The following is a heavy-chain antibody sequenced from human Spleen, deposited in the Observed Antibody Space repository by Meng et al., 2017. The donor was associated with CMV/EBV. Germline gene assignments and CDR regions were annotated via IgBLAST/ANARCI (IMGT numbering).Heavy chain of an antibody. J-gene: IGHJ4*02. CDR1: GGSISSSSYY. Sequence: GSLRLSCTVSGGSISSSSYYWGWIRQPPGKGLEWIGSIYYSGSTYYNPSLKSRVTISVDTSKNQLSLKLSSVTAADTAVYYCAREVSSRRDLFGLYYFDYWGQGTLVTVSS. CDR2: IYYSGST. V-gene: IGHV4-39*07. CDR3: AREVSSRRDLFGLYYFDY. D-gene: IGHD3-3*01.